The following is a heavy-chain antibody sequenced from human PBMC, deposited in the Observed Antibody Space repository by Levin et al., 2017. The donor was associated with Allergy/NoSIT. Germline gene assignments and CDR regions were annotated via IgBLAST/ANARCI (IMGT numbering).Heavy chain of an antibody. CDR3: ARCPFLEWLPRFDP. Sequence: GGSLRLSCAASGFTFSDYYMTWIRQAPGKGLEWVSYISTSGSTIYYADSVKGRFTISRDNAKNSLYLQMNSLRAEDTAVYYCARCPFLEWLPRFDPWGQGTLVTVSS. V-gene: IGHV3-11*01. CDR2: ISTSGSTI. D-gene: IGHD3-3*02. CDR1: GFTFSDYY. J-gene: IGHJ5*02.